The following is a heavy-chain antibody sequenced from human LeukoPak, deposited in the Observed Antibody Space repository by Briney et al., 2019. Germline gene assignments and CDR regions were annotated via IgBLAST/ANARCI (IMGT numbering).Heavy chain of an antibody. V-gene: IGHV3-7*01. CDR1: GFTVSN. J-gene: IGHJ4*02. Sequence: PGGSLTLSCAASGFTVSNMRWVRQAPGKGLEWVANIKQDGSEKYYVDSVKGRFTISRDNAKNSLYLQMNSLRAEDTAVYYCARGSNYYYGSGTEDYWGQGTLVTVSS. D-gene: IGHD3-10*01. CDR3: ARGSNYYYGSGTEDY. CDR2: IKQDGSEK.